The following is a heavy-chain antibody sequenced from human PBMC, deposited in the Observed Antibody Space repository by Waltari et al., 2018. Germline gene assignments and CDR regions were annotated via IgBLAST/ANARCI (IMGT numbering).Heavy chain of an antibody. D-gene: IGHD1-7*01. CDR3: AKNKGFNWNYVLDY. CDR1: GFNFNTFA. J-gene: IGHJ4*02. Sequence: QLLESGGDLVQPGGSLRPSCEASGFNFNTFAMSWVRQAPGKGLEWVSAIGGSSGTTFYIGSVKGRYTISRDNSKNTLYLQMNSLRAEDTAVYYCAKNKGFNWNYVLDYWGQGTLVTVSS. V-gene: IGHV3-23*01. CDR2: IGGSSGTT.